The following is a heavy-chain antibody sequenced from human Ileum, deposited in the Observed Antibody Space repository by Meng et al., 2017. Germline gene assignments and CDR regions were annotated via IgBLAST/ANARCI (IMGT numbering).Heavy chain of an antibody. CDR3: ARAGIAVSDKGDY. CDR1: GFTFSSHW. CDR2: ISGDGSSI. J-gene: IGHJ4*02. Sequence: GESLKISCAASGFTFSSHWMNWVRQAPGEGLVWVSRISGDGSSINYADSVKGRFTISRDNAKNTLYLQMNSLRAEDTAVYYCARAGIAVSDKGDYWGQGTLVTVSS. V-gene: IGHV3-74*01. D-gene: IGHD6-19*01.